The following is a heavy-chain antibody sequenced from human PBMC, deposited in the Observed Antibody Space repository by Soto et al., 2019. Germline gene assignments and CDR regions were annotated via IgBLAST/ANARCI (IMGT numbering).Heavy chain of an antibody. Sequence: GGSLRLSCAASVFTFSSYGMHWVRQAPGKGLEWVAVIWYDGSNKYYADSVKGRFTISRDNSKNTLYLQMNSLRAEDTAVYYCARDSQPYYYDSSGYQPFDYWGQGTLVTVSS. CDR3: ARDSQPYYYDSSGYQPFDY. CDR2: IWYDGSNK. V-gene: IGHV3-33*01. CDR1: VFTFSSYG. D-gene: IGHD3-22*01. J-gene: IGHJ4*02.